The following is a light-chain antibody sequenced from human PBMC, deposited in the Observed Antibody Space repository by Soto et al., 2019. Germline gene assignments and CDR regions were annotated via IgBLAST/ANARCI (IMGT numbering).Light chain of an antibody. J-gene: IGLJ1*01. CDR2: DVI. V-gene: IGLV2-18*02. CDR3: SSYTATNTYV. Sequence: QSALTQPPSVSGSPGQSVTISCTGTSSDFGIYNGVSWYQQPPGTAPKLMIYDVINRPSGVPDRSSGSKSGNTASLSISGLQAEDEADYYCSSYTATNTYVFGTGTKVTVL. CDR1: SSDFGIYNG.